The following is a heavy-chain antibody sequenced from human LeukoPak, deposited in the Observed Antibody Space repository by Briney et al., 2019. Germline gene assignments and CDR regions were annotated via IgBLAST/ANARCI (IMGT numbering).Heavy chain of an antibody. Sequence: GGSLRLSCAGSGFTFSNAWMSWVRQAPGKGLEWVGRIKGEPDGGTTDYAAPVKGKFTISRDDSKNTLYLQMNSLRAEDTALYYCTTDDRGYSYAPRYWGQGTLVTVSS. CDR1: GFTFSNAW. V-gene: IGHV3-15*01. J-gene: IGHJ4*02. CDR3: TTDDRGYSYAPRY. CDR2: IKGEPDGGTT. D-gene: IGHD5-18*01.